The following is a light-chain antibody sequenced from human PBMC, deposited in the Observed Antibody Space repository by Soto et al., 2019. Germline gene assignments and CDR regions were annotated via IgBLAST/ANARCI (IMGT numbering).Light chain of an antibody. J-gene: IGKJ2*01. CDR3: QQCYSVPYT. CDR2: WAS. Sequence: DIVMTQSPDSLAVSLGETATINCKSSQSVLYSSNNKNYLAWYQQKPGQPPKLLIYWASTRESGVPDRFSGSGSGTDFTLTISSLQAEDVAVYYCQQCYSVPYTFGQGTNLEIK. V-gene: IGKV4-1*01. CDR1: QSVLYSSNNKNY.